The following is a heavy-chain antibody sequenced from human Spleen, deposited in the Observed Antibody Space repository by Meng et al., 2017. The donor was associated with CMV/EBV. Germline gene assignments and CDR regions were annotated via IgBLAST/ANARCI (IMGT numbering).Heavy chain of an antibody. J-gene: IGHJ4*02. CDR2: IYSGGST. V-gene: IGHV3-53*01. D-gene: IGHD1-26*01. Sequence: GESLKISCAASGFTVSSNYMSWVRQAPGKGLEWVSVIYSGGSTYYADSVKGRFTISRDNAKNSLYLQMNSLRAEDTAVYYCARDRDSGSYQFDYWGQGTLVTVSS. CDR1: GFTVSSNY. CDR3: ARDRDSGSYQFDY.